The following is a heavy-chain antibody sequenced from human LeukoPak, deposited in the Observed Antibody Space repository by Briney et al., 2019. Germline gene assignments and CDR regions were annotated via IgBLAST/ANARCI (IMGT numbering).Heavy chain of an antibody. D-gene: IGHD6-6*01. CDR1: GGSITSNSYY. CDR3: ARLHGRPSMAPLRRKDEYYFDY. Sequence: SETLSLTCTVSGGSITSNSYYWGWIRQPPGNGLEWIGSIYSGSTYYNPSLKSRVTISVDTSKNQFSLKLTSVTAADTAVYYCARLHGRPSMAPLRRKDEYYFDYWGQGTLVTVSS. J-gene: IGHJ4*02. CDR2: IYSGST. V-gene: IGHV4-39*07.